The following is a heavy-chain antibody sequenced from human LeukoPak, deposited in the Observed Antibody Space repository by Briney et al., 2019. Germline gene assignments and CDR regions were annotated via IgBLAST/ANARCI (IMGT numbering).Heavy chain of an antibody. D-gene: IGHD6-13*01. Sequence: AASVNVSCKASGYTFTIYDINWVRQATGQGLEWMGWMNPNSGNTGYAQKFQGRVTMTRNTSISTAYMELSSLRSEDTAVYYCARGPRRSSSWYVYWGQGTLVTVSS. V-gene: IGHV1-8*01. CDR1: GYTFTIYD. CDR3: ARGPRRSSSWYVY. J-gene: IGHJ4*02. CDR2: MNPNSGNT.